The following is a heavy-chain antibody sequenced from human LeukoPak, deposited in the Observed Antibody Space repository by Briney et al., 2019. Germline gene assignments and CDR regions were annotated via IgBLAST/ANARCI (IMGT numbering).Heavy chain of an antibody. J-gene: IGHJ4*02. CDR3: ARGEAPAARVDY. CDR2: IYHSGST. CDR1: GNSISSGYY. V-gene: IGHV4-38-2*02. Sequence: SETLSLTCTVSGNSISSGYYWGWIRQPPGKGLEWIGSIYHSGSTYYNPSLKSRVTISIDTSKNQFSLKLSSVTAADTAVYYCARGEAPAARVDYWGQGTLVTVSS. D-gene: IGHD2-2*01.